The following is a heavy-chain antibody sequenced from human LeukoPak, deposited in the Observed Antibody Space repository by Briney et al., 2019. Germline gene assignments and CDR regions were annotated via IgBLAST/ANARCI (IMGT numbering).Heavy chain of an antibody. CDR1: RFTFSSYA. V-gene: IGHV3-23*01. Sequence: GGSLRLSCAASRFTFSSYAMSWVRQAPGKGLEWVSTISGRGDSTYYADSVKGRFTISRDNSRNTLYLQMNTLRAEDTAVYYCARAIAAPVWYFDLWGRGTLVTVSS. CDR2: ISGRGDST. CDR3: ARAIAAPVWYFDL. J-gene: IGHJ2*01. D-gene: IGHD6-13*01.